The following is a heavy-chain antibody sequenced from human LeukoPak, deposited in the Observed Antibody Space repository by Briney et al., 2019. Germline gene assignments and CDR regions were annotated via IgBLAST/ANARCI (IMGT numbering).Heavy chain of an antibody. V-gene: IGHV3-33*01. CDR2: IWYDGSNK. Sequence: GGSLRLSCAASGFTFSSYGMHWVRQAPGKGLEWVAVIWYDGSNKYYADSVKGRFTISRDNSKNTLYLQMNSLRAEDTAVYYCARGITMIVVAPGYWGQGTLVTASS. J-gene: IGHJ4*02. CDR1: GFTFSSYG. CDR3: ARGITMIVVAPGY. D-gene: IGHD3-22*01.